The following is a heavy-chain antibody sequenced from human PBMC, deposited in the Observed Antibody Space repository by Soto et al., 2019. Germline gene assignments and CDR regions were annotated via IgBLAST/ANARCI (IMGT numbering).Heavy chain of an antibody. D-gene: IGHD3-10*01. CDR1: GYSFTSYW. CDR3: AGPSHYGSGSYYLDY. CDR2: IYTGHSDT. V-gene: IGHV5-51*03. Sequence: EVQLVQSGAEVKKPGESLKISCKGSGYSFTSYWIGWVRQMPGNGLEWMGIIYTGHSDTRYSPSFQGQVTISADKSISIASRQCSSLKASEIASYDCAGPSHYGSGSYYLDYWGQGTLVTFSS. J-gene: IGHJ4*02.